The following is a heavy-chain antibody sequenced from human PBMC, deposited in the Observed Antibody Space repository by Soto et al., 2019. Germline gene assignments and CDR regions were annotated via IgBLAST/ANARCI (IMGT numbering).Heavy chain of an antibody. CDR2: IYTSGST. CDR1: GGSISSYY. Sequence: PSETLSLTCTVSGGSISSYYRSWIRQPAGKGLEWIGRIYTSGSTNYNPSLKSRVTMSVDTSKNQFSLKLSSVTAADTAVYYCARDDIVVVPAANYYYYYGMDVWGQGTTVTVSS. D-gene: IGHD2-2*01. J-gene: IGHJ6*02. CDR3: ARDDIVVVPAANYYYYYGMDV. V-gene: IGHV4-4*07.